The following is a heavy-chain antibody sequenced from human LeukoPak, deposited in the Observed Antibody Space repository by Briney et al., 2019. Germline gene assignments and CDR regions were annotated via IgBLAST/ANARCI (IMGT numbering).Heavy chain of an antibody. D-gene: IGHD5-12*01. Sequence: GGSLRLSCAASGFTVSSSYMSWVRQAPGKGLEWVANIKQDGSEKYYVDSVKGRFTISRDNAKNSLYLQMNSLRAEDTAVYYCARGWWLRSAADYWGQGTLVTVSS. CDR1: GFTVSSSY. V-gene: IGHV3-7*01. CDR3: ARGWWLRSAADY. J-gene: IGHJ4*02. CDR2: IKQDGSEK.